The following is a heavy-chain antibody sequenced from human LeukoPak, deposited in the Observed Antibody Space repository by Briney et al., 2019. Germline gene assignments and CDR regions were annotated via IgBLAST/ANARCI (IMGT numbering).Heavy chain of an antibody. CDR1: GGSFSGYY. J-gene: IGHJ4*02. CDR3: ARDRDSTSSRFDY. V-gene: IGHV4-34*01. Sequence: SETLSLTCAVYGGSFSGYYWSWIRQPPGKGLEWIGEINHSGSTNYNPSLKSRVTISVDTSKNQFSLKLSSVTAADTAVYYCARDRDSTSSRFDYWGQGTLVTVSS. CDR2: INHSGST. D-gene: IGHD6-6*01.